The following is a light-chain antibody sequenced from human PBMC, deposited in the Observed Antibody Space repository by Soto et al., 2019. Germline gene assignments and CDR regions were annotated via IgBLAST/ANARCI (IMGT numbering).Light chain of an antibody. V-gene: IGKV3-15*01. CDR3: QQDNNFWT. J-gene: IGKJ1*01. Sequence: EIVMTQSPVILSVSPGETATLSCRASQSVSSNLAWYQQKPGQAPRLLIYGASTRATDIPARFSGSGSGTEFTLTISSLQSEDFAVYYCQQDNNFWTFGQGTKVEIK. CDR2: GAS. CDR1: QSVSSN.